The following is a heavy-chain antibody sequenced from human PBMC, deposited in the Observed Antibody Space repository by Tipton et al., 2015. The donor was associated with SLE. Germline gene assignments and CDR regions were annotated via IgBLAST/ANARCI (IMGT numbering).Heavy chain of an antibody. CDR1: GGSLSPHY. CDR3: ARTSYYGLATK. Sequence: TLSLTCTVSGGSLSPHYWSWIRQSPGKGLEWIGYVYFGGSTTYTPSLKSRVTILVDTSRNQFSLNLRRVTAADTAVYFCARTSYYGLATKWGQGTLVTVSS. V-gene: IGHV4-59*11. D-gene: IGHD3-10*01. J-gene: IGHJ1*01. CDR2: VYFGGST.